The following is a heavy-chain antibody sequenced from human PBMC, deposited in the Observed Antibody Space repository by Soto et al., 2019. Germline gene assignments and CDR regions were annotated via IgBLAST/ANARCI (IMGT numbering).Heavy chain of an antibody. D-gene: IGHD6-19*01. Sequence: SETLSLTCTVSGGSISGYYWCWIRQPPGKKLDWIGYINYFGCTNYNPSLKSRVTISVDTSREQFSLRLDSVTAADTAVYYCAIHPSCWSSSGWYFDYWSQGTPVTGSS. J-gene: IGHJ4*02. V-gene: IGHV4-59*01. CDR3: AIHPSCWSSSGWYFDY. CDR1: GGSISGYY. CDR2: INYFGCT.